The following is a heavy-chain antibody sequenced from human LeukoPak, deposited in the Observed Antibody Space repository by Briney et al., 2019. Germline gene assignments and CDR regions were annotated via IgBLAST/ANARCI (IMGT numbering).Heavy chain of an antibody. CDR1: GFTFSSYS. J-gene: IGHJ4*02. Sequence: PGGSLRLSCAASGFTFSSYSMNWVRQAPGKGLEWVSYISSSSSTIYYADSVKGRFTISRDNAKNSLYLQMNSLRAEDTAVYYCARGYQGGEVWFRGSYHFDYWGQGTLVTVSS. D-gene: IGHD1-26*01. CDR3: ARGYQGGEVWFRGSYHFDY. V-gene: IGHV3-48*01. CDR2: ISSSSSTI.